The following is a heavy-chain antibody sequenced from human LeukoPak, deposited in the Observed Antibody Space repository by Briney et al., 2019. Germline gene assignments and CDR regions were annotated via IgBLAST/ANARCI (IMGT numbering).Heavy chain of an antibody. CDR3: ARDLSDIVVVPAALS. Sequence: GGSLRLSCAASGFTFSSYAMHWVRQAPGKGLEWVAVISYDGSNKYYADSVKGRFTISRDNSKNTLYLQMNSLRAEDTAVYYCARDLSDIVVVPAALSWGQGTLVTVSS. J-gene: IGHJ5*02. D-gene: IGHD2-2*01. V-gene: IGHV3-30-3*01. CDR2: ISYDGSNK. CDR1: GFTFSSYA.